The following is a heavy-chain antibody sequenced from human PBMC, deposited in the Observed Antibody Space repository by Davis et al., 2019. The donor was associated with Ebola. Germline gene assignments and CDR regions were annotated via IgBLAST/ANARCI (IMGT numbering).Heavy chain of an antibody. Sequence: KVSCKGSGYSFTSYWIGWVRQMPGKGLEWMGITYPGDSDTRYSPSFQGQVTISADRSSSTAYLQWSSLEASDTAMYYCARRDYGGNPFYFDYWGQGTLVTVAS. J-gene: IGHJ4*02. CDR3: ARRDYGGNPFYFDY. CDR2: TYPGDSDT. CDR1: GYSFTSYW. D-gene: IGHD4-23*01. V-gene: IGHV5-51*01.